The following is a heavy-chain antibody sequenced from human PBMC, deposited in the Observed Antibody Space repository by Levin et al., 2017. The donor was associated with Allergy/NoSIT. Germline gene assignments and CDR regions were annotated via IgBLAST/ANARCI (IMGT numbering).Heavy chain of an antibody. CDR2: IIPSGGAT. V-gene: IGHV1-46*01. J-gene: IGHJ4*02. CDR3: ARGFRVPSRVTAGVDY. Sequence: ASVKVSCKASGYSFTGYYIHWVRQAPGQRLEWVGVIIPSGGATTYAQRFQGRVTMTRDTSTSTVYMELSSLRSEDTALYYCARGFRVPSRVTAGVDYWGQGTLVSVSS. CDR1: GYSFTGYY. D-gene: IGHD2-21*02.